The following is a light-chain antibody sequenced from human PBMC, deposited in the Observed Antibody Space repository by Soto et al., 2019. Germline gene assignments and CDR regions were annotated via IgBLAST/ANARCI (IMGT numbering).Light chain of an antibody. CDR2: GNN. CDR3: QSYDSSLSGWV. V-gene: IGLV1-40*01. J-gene: IGLJ3*02. Sequence: QSVLTQPPSVSGAPGQKVTISCTRSSSNIGAAYDVHWYQHLPGTAPKLLIYGNNNRPSGVPDRFSGSKSGTSASLAITGLQAEEEADYYGQSYDSSLSGWVFGGGTKLTVL. CDR1: SSNIGAAYD.